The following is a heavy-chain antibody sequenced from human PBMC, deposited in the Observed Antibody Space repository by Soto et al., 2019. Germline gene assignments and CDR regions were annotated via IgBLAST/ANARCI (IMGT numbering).Heavy chain of an antibody. Sequence: DSVKVSCKASGYTFTSYGMHWVRQAPGQRLEWMGWINAGNGNTKYSQKFQGRVTITRDTSASTAYMELSSLRSEDTAVYYCARARVEVGSYYNLYFDYWGQGTLVTVSS. CDR2: INAGNGNT. D-gene: IGHD3-10*01. J-gene: IGHJ4*02. CDR3: ARARVEVGSYYNLYFDY. V-gene: IGHV1-3*01. CDR1: GYTFTSYG.